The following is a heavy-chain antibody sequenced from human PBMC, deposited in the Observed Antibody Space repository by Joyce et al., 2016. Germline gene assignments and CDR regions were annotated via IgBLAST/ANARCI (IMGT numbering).Heavy chain of an antibody. D-gene: IGHD3-10*01. CDR2: ISNDGNNK. V-gene: IGHV3-30-3*01. CDR3: ARRFGDLGDY. CDR1: GFTFRTYT. Sequence: QVQLVESGGGVVQPGRSLRVSCVASGFTFRTYTMHWVRQAPGKGLELVAGISNDGNNKYYVDSVKGRFTISRDNSKNTLYLQMNSLRAEDTAAYYCARRFGDLGDYWGQGTLVTVSS. J-gene: IGHJ4*02.